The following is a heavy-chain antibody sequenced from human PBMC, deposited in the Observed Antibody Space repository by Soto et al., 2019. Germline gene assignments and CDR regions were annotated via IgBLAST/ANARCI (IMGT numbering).Heavy chain of an antibody. CDR3: AKDRWVGATRCFDY. CDR2: ISYDGSNQ. V-gene: IGHV3-30*18. D-gene: IGHD1-26*01. CDR1: GFTFSSYG. J-gene: IGHJ4*02. Sequence: QVQLVESGGGVVQPGRSLRLSCAASGFTFSSYGMHWVRQAPGKGLEWVAIISYDGSNQYYADSVKGRFTISRDNSKNTLYLQMNSLRAEDTAVYYCAKDRWVGATRCFDYWGQGTLVTVS.